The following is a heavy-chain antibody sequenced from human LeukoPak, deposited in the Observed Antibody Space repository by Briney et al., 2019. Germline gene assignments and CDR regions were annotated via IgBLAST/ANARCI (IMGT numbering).Heavy chain of an antibody. CDR2: ISAYNGNT. V-gene: IGHV1-18*01. CDR3: ARVGGGYRSSTSCYFDY. J-gene: IGHJ4*02. D-gene: IGHD2-2*03. CDR1: GYTFTSYG. Sequence: ASVKVSCKASGYTFTSYGISWVRQAPGQGLEWMGWISAYNGNTNYAQKLQGRVTMTTDTSTSTAYMELRSLRSDDTAVYYCARVGGGYRSSTSCYFDYWGQGTLVTVSS.